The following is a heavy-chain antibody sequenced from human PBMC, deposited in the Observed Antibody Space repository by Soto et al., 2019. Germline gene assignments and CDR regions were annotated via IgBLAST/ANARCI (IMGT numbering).Heavy chain of an antibody. V-gene: IGHV3-23*01. D-gene: IGHD6-19*01. J-gene: IGHJ4*02. CDR1: GFTFSSYA. Sequence: HPGGSLRLSCAASGFTFSSYAMSWVRQAPGKGLEWVSAISSSGGTTHYTDSVKGRSIISRDNSKNTLYLQMNSLRAEDTAVYYCAKPGYLEQWLVRGYFDYWGQGTMVTVSS. CDR3: AKPGYLEQWLVRGYFDY. CDR2: ISSSGGTT.